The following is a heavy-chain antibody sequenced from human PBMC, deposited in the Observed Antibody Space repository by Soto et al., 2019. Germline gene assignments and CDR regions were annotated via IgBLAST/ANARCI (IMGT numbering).Heavy chain of an antibody. Sequence: ASVKVSCKASGYTFTSYDINWVRQATGQGLEWMGWMNPNSGNTGYAQKFQGRVTMTRNTSISTAYMELSSLRSEDTAVYYCARGRGYCSSTSCPSYYYYYYYMDVWGKGTTVTVSS. V-gene: IGHV1-8*01. CDR3: ARGRGYCSSTSCPSYYYYYYYMDV. D-gene: IGHD2-2*03. J-gene: IGHJ6*03. CDR1: GYTFTSYD. CDR2: MNPNSGNT.